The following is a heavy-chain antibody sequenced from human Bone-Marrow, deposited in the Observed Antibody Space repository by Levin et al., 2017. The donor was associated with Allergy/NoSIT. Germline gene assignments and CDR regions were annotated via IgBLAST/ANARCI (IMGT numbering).Heavy chain of an antibody. CDR2: IIPILEIA. CDR3: ATESHEYGAYNPPNPGY. CDR1: GGTFSRYP. J-gene: IGHJ4*02. V-gene: IGHV1-69*04. Sequence: GGSLRLSCKASGGTFSRYPISWVRQAPGQGLEWMGRIIPILEIADVAQKFQGRVTITADKSTNTAYMELSSLRSEDTAVYYCATESHEYGAYNPPNPGYWGQGTLVTVSS. D-gene: IGHD4/OR15-4a*01.